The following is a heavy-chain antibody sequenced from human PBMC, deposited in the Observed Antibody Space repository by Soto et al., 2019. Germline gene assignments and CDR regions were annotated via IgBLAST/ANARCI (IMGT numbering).Heavy chain of an antibody. D-gene: IGHD2-2*01. Sequence: GGSRRPPCAASGFTFDDFGMSWVSQPPGKGLKWVSVINWNGGSTGYADSVKGRFTISRDNAKNSLYLQMNSLRAEDTALYHCARRRIVVVPAAKTDEYYYYYMDVWGKGTTVTV. J-gene: IGHJ6*03. CDR3: ARRRIVVVPAAKTDEYYYYYMDV. V-gene: IGHV3-20*01. CDR2: INWNGGST. CDR1: GFTFDDFG.